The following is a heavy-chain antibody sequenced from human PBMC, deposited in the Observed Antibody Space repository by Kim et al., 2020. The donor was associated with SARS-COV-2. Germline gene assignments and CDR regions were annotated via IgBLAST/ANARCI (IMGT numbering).Heavy chain of an antibody. CDR1: GGSISSYY. D-gene: IGHD3-3*01. V-gene: IGHV4-4*07. CDR2: IYTSGST. J-gene: IGHJ5*02. CDR3: ARGNQQQIARITIFGVDRPTDWFDP. Sequence: SETLSLTCTVSGGSISSYYWSWIRQPAGKGLEWIGRIYTSGSTNYNPSLKSRVTMSVDTSKNQFSLKLSSVTAADTAVYYCARGNQQQIARITIFGVDRPTDWFDPWGQGTLVTVSS.